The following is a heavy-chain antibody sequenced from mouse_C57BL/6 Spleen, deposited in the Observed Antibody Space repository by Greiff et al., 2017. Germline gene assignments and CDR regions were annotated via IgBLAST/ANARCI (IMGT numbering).Heavy chain of an antibody. D-gene: IGHD2-1*01. CDR3: ASRAIYYGNSYYFDY. CDR2: ILPGSGST. CDR1: GYTFTGYW. V-gene: IGHV1-9*01. J-gene: IGHJ2*01. Sequence: QVQLQQSGAELMKPGASVKLSCKATGYTFTGYWLEWVKQRPGHGLEWIGEILPGSGSTNYNEKFKGKATFTADTSSNTAYMQLSSLTTEDSAISDCASRAIYYGNSYYFDYWGQGTTLTVSS.